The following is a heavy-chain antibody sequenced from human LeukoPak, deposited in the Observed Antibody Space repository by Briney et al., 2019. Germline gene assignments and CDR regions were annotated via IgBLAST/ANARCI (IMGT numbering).Heavy chain of an antibody. CDR1: GFTFSTYW. D-gene: IGHD6-13*01. V-gene: IGHV3-7*04. CDR2: IKEDGSEK. CDR3: ARAADRSSDY. J-gene: IGHJ4*02. Sequence: GGSLRLSCAASGFTFSTYWMSWVRQAPGKGLEWVDNIKEDGSEKYYGDSVKGRFTISRDNAKNSLYLQMNSLRAEDTAVYYCARAADRSSDYWGQGTLVTVSS.